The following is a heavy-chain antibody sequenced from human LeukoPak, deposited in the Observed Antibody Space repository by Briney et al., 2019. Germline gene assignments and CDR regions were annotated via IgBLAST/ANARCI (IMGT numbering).Heavy chain of an antibody. CDR2: ISGSGGST. D-gene: IGHD6-13*01. CDR1: GFTFSSYA. J-gene: IGHJ4*02. V-gene: IGHV3-23*01. Sequence: GGSLRLSCAASGFTFSSYAMSWVRQAPGMGLEWVSSISGSGGSTYYANSVKGRFTISRDNSKNTLYLQMSSLRAEDTAVYYCAKGESWYGYWGQGSLVTVSS. CDR3: AKGESWYGY.